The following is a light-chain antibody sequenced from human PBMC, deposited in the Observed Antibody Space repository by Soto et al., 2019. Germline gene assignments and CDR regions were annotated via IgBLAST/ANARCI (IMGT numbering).Light chain of an antibody. CDR2: DVS. CDR3: LSYPGRHVFV. J-gene: IGLJ1*01. CDR1: SSDGGGCNS. Sequence: QCGLTQPSSVSGSPGQSVTISCPGPSSDGGGCNSVSTSQQRPGTAPNRMLFDVSTRPSGVPDRCSGSTSDNTASLTISRLHPEDGAGYYCLSYPGRHVFVFETGTKLT. V-gene: IGLV2-8*01.